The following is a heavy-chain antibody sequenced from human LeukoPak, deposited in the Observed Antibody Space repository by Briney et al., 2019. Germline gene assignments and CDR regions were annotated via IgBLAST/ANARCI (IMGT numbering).Heavy chain of an antibody. D-gene: IGHD7-27*01. CDR1: GFTFSSFS. V-gene: IGHV3-30*04. Sequence: GGSLRLSCAASGFTFSSFSMHWVRQAPGKGLEWVAVISYDGNKHYADSVKGRFTISRDNSKNTLFLQMNSLRTEDTAIYHCARGGNWGYFDYWGQGTLVTVSS. CDR3: ARGGNWGYFDY. CDR2: ISYDGNK. J-gene: IGHJ4*02.